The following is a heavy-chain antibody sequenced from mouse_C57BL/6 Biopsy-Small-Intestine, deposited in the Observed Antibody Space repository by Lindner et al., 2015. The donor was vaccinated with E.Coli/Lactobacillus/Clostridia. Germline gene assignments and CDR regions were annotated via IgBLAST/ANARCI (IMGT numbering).Heavy chain of an antibody. Sequence: VQLQESGPELVKPGASVKISCKASGYSFTGYYMNWVKQSPEKSLEWIGEINPSTGGTTYNQKFKGKAILTADKSSSTAYMQLSSLTSEDSAVYLCARRYGSSSYAMDYWGQGTSVTVSS. CDR3: ARRYGSSSYAMDY. CDR2: INPSTGGT. V-gene: IGHV1-42*01. J-gene: IGHJ4*01. CDR1: GYSFTGYY. D-gene: IGHD1-1*01.